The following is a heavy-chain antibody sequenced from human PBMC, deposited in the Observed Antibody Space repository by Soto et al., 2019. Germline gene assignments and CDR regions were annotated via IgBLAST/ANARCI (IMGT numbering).Heavy chain of an antibody. CDR2: IDYNGST. CDR3: ARDCGGSGSCLGYCYCDL. D-gene: IGHD6-13*01. V-gene: IGHV4-59*01. J-gene: IGHJ2*01. CDR1: GGSISSYY. Sequence: QVQLQESGPGLVKPSETLSLTCTVSGGSISSYYWSWIRQPPGKGLEWSGYIDYNGSTNYNPALKSRVTITVDTAKTQFSLKMSSVTAADTAVYYCARDCGGSGSCLGYCYCDLLGRGTLVTVSS.